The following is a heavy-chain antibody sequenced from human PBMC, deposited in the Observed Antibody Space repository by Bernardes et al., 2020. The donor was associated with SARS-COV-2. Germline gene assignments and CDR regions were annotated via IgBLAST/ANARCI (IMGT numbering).Heavy chain of an antibody. V-gene: IGHV1-2*02. CDR1: GYTFTGYH. CDR3: ASRGSGIYGMDV. D-gene: IGHD3-10*01. Sequence: ASVKVSCEASGYTFTGYHMHWVRQAPGVGLEWMGSINPHTGSTTYAQKFQGRVTLKTDPSINTAYMELSSLTNDDTAVYYCASRGSGIYGMDVWGQGTTVKVAS. CDR2: INPHTGST. J-gene: IGHJ6*02.